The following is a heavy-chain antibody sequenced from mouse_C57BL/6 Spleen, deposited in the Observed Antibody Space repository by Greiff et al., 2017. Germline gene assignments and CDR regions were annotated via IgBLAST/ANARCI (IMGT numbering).Heavy chain of an antibody. CDR3: TGEWAPMDY. Sequence: EVQLQQSGGGLVQPGGSMKLSCVASGFTFSNYWMNWVRQSPEKGLEWVAQIRLKSDNYATHYAESVKGRFTISRDDSKSSVYLQMNNLRAEDTGIYYCTGEWAPMDYWGQGTSVTVSS. CDR1: GFTFSNYW. J-gene: IGHJ4*01. D-gene: IGHD1-3*01. V-gene: IGHV6-3*01. CDR2: IRLKSDNYAT.